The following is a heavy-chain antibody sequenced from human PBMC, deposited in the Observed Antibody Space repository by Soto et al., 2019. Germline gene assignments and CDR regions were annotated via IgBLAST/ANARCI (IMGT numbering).Heavy chain of an antibody. CDR3: ALDSSGLEAFDI. D-gene: IGHD3-22*01. V-gene: IGHV4-4*02. CDR1: GGSISSSNW. J-gene: IGHJ3*02. Sequence: QVQLQESGPGLVNPSGTLSLTCAVAGGSISSSNWWSWVRQPPGTGLEGIGEIYHSGSTNYNPSLTSRVTISVDKSKNQFSLKLSSVTAADTAVYYCALDSSGLEAFDIWGQGTMVTVSS. CDR2: IYHSGST.